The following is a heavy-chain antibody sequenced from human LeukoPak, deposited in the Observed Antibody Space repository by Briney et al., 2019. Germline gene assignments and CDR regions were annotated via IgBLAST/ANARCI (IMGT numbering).Heavy chain of an antibody. CDR2: IGSSNSSI. CDR3: ARDRWELRGEFVY. V-gene: IGHV3-21*01. CDR1: GFMFSGYS. J-gene: IGHJ4*02. Sequence: PGGSLRLSCAASGFMFSGYSMNWVRQAPGKGLEWVSSIGSSNSSIYYADSVKGRFTISRDNAKNSLYLQMNSLRAEDTAVYYCARDRWELRGEFVYWGQGTLVTVSS. D-gene: IGHD1-26*01.